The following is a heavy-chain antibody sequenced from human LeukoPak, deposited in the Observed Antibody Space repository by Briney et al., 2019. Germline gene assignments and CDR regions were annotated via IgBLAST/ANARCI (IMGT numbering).Heavy chain of an antibody. CDR3: VRDRGGTYSGDNLFDP. D-gene: IGHD1/OR15-1a*01. V-gene: IGHV3-48*03. CDR1: GFTFSTYE. Sequence: GGSLRLSCAASGFTFSTYEMNWVRQAPGKGLEWLSYIIGDGTTTQYADSVRDRFTISRDNDKNSLNLQMNSLRADDTAVYYCVRDRGGTYSGDNLFDPWGQGTLVTVSP. CDR2: IIGDGTTT. J-gene: IGHJ5*02.